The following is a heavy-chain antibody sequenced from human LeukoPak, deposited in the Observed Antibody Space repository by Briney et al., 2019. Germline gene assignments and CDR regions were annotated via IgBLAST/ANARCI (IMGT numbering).Heavy chain of an antibody. J-gene: IGHJ4*02. CDR1: GFTFSSYA. CDR3: AKSVSSGDYDSTGYSFDY. CDR2: IGGSSATT. Sequence: GGSLRLSRAASGFTFSSYAMSWVRQAPGKGLEWVSAIGGSSATTYYADSVKGRFTISRDNSNNTLYLQMNSLRAEDTAVYYCAKSVSSGDYDSTGYSFDYWGQGTLVTVSS. V-gene: IGHV3-23*01. D-gene: IGHD3-22*01.